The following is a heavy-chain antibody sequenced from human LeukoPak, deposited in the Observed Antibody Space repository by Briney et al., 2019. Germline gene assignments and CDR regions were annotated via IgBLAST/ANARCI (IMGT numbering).Heavy chain of an antibody. CDR2: IIPILGIA. J-gene: IGHJ4*02. CDR3: ARDLPPYYFDY. V-gene: IGHV1-69*04. Sequence: SVKVSCKASGGIFSSYAISWVRPAPGQGLEWMGRIIPILGIANYAQKFQGRVTITADKSTSTAYMDLSSLRSEDTAVYYCARDLPPYYFDYWGQGTLVTVSS. CDR1: GGIFSSYA.